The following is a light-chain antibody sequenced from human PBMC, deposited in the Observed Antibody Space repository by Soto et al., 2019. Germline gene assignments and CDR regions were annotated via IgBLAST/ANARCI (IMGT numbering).Light chain of an antibody. V-gene: IGKV4-1*01. Sequence: DIVMTQSPDSLGVSLGERATINCKSSRSLFFDSNNRNYLAWYQHKPGQPPKLLIYWASTREFGVPDRFSGSGSGTNFTLTISSLQAEDVALYYCHQYFRSPITFGGGTKVEIK. CDR1: RSLFFDSNNRNY. CDR3: HQYFRSPIT. J-gene: IGKJ4*01. CDR2: WAS.